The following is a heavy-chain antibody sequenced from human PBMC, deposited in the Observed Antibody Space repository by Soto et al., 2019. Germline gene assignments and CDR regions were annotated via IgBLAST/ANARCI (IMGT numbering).Heavy chain of an antibody. D-gene: IGHD4-17*01. Sequence: GGSLRLSCAASGFTFSSYTMNWVRQAPGKGLEWVSSIGSSSSYIYYADSVGGRFTISRDNAKNSLYLQMNSLRAEDTAVYYCARDSVTTNLYYYYGMDVWGQGTTVTVSS. V-gene: IGHV3-21*01. CDR2: IGSSSSYI. CDR1: GFTFSSYT. CDR3: ARDSVTTNLYYYYGMDV. J-gene: IGHJ6*02.